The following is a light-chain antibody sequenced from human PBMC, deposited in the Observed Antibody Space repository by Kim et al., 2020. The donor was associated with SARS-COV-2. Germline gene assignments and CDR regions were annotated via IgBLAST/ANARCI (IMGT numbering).Light chain of an antibody. CDR1: QSVLYNSNNKNY. V-gene: IGKV4-1*01. CDR2: WAS. CDR3: QQYYSTPWT. Sequence: DIVMTQSPDSLAVSLGERATINCKSSQSVLYNSNNKNYLAWYQQTPGQPPKLLIYWASTRESGVPDRFSGSGSGTDFTLTISSLQAEDVAVYYCQQYYSTPWTFGQGTKVDIK. J-gene: IGKJ1*01.